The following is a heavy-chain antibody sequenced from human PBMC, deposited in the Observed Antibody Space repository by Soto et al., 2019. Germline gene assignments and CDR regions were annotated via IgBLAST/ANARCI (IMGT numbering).Heavy chain of an antibody. V-gene: IGHV3-23*01. CDR3: AEAGGWSPYYFDY. Sequence: GGSLRLSCAASGFTFSSYAMSWVRQAPGKGLEWVSAISGSGGSTYYADSVKGRFTISRDNSKNTLYLQMNSLRAEDTAVYYCAEAGGWSPYYFDYWGQGTLVTVSS. J-gene: IGHJ4*02. D-gene: IGHD6-19*01. CDR1: GFTFSSYA. CDR2: ISGSGGST.